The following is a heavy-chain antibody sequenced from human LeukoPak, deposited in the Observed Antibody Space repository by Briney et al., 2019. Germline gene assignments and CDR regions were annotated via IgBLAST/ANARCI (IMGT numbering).Heavy chain of an antibody. CDR1: GYTITSYG. D-gene: IGHD3-16*01. Sequence: ASEKVSCKASGYTITSYGICGVRQATGQWLEWMGWISAYNGNTNYAQKLDGRVTMTTDTSTSTAYMELRSLRSDDTAVYYCARWGNAFDIWGQGAMVTVSS. J-gene: IGHJ3*02. CDR3: ARWGNAFDI. V-gene: IGHV1-18*01. CDR2: ISAYNGNT.